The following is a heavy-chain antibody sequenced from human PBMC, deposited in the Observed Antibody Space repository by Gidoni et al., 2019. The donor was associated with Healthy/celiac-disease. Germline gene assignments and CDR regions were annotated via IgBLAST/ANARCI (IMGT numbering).Heavy chain of an antibody. CDR2: ISYDGSTT. D-gene: IGHD3-3*01. J-gene: IGHJ6*02. Sequence: QVQLVESGGGVVQPGRALRLSWAASGCTFSSSGMHWGRQAPGKGLEWVAVISYDGSTTYYADSVKGRFTLSRDNSKNTLYLQMHSLRAEDTAVYYCAKDFIYYDFWSGDLEIAGGMDVWGQGTTVTVSS. V-gene: IGHV3-30*18. CDR1: GCTFSSSG. CDR3: AKDFIYYDFWSGDLEIAGGMDV.